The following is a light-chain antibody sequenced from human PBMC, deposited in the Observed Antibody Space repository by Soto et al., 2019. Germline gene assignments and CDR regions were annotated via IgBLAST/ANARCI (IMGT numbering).Light chain of an antibody. CDR3: QQYYSYPLT. J-gene: IGKJ1*01. Sequence: AIRMTQSPSSLSASTGDRVTITCRAIRCISIYLAWYQQKPGKAPKLLIYAASTLQSGVPSRFSGSGSGTDFTLTISCLQSEDFATYYCQQYYSYPLTFGQGTKVDIK. V-gene: IGKV1-8*01. CDR1: RCISIY. CDR2: AAS.